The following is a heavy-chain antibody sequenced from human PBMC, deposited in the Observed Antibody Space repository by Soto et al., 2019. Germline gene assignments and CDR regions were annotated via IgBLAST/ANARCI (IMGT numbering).Heavy chain of an antibody. D-gene: IGHD1-7*01. CDR2: IKSKTDGGTT. CDR1: GFTFSNAW. CDR3: TTTPYNWNYQRGFDY. V-gene: IGHV3-15*01. J-gene: IGHJ4*02. Sequence: VGSLRLSCAASGFTFSNAWMSWVRQAPGKGLEWVGRIKSKTDGGTTDYAAPVKGRFTISRDDSKNTLYLQMNSLKTEDTAVYYCTTTPYNWNYQRGFDYWRQGTLVTVSS.